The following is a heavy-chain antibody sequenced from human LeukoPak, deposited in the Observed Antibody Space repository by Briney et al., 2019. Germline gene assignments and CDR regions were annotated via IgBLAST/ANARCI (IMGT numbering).Heavy chain of an antibody. CDR1: GGSISSYY. D-gene: IGHD3-3*01. CDR2: IYYSGST. CDR3: ARTYDFWSGYYLY. V-gene: IGHV4-59*08. J-gene: IGHJ4*02. Sequence: PSETLSLTCTVSGGSISSYYWSWIRQPPGKGLEWIGYIYYSGSTNYNPSLKSRVTISVDTSKNQFSLKLSSVTAADTAVYYCARTYDFWSGYYLYWGQGTLVTVSS.